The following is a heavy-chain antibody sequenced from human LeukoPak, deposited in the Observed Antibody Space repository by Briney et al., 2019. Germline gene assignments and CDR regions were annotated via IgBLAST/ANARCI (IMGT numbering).Heavy chain of an antibody. CDR1: SYSISSGYY. J-gene: IGHJ6*03. CDR2: IYHSGRT. Sequence: SETLSPTCTVSSYSISSGYYWGWIRQPPGKGLEWIGSIYHSGRTYYNPSLKSRVTISVDTSKNQFSLKLSSVTTSDTAVYYCARDPSNRYYTDVWGIGTTVTVSS. V-gene: IGHV4-38-2*02. D-gene: IGHD1-14*01. CDR3: ARDPSNRYYTDV.